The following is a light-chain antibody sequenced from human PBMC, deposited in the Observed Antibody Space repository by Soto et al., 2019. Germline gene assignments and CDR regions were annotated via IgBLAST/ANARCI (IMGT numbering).Light chain of an antibody. Sequence: DIQMTQSPSYLSASVGDSVTITCRASQNINTYLNWYRQKPGTAPKLLIYATSILQSGVPSRFSATGSGTDFTLTISSLQREDFATYYCQQSYTAPRTFGQGTKLEIK. CDR1: QNINTY. CDR3: QQSYTAPRT. J-gene: IGKJ2*02. V-gene: IGKV1-39*01. CDR2: ATS.